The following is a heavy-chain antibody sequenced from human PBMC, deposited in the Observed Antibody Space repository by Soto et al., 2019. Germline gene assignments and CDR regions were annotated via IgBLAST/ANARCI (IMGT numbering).Heavy chain of an antibody. CDR1: GFSLTTTGVG. J-gene: IGHJ4*02. Sequence: QITLRESGPTLVKPTQTLTLTCTFSGFSLTTTGVGLGWIRQPPGNALQWLALIYWDDDKRYSPSPKSRLTITKDTSNTQVLLTLTNMDPVDTATYFCAQRGVRVTAFFDYWGPGTPVTVSS. CDR2: IYWDDDK. CDR3: AQRGVRVTAFFDY. V-gene: IGHV2-5*02. D-gene: IGHD3-16*01.